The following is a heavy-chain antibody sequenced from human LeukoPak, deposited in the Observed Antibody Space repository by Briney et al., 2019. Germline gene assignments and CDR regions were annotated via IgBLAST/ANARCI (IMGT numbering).Heavy chain of an antibody. D-gene: IGHD2-2*01. V-gene: IGHV3-30*18. CDR1: GFTFSSYG. J-gene: IGHJ5*02. Sequence: PGRSLRLSCAASGFTFSSYGMHWVRQAPGKGLEWVAVISYDGSNQYYANSGKGRFTISRDNSKNTLYLQMNSLRAEDTAVYYCAKDGLRLGYCSSTSCYADWFDPWGQGTLVTVSS. CDR2: ISYDGSNQ. CDR3: AKDGLRLGYCSSTSCYADWFDP.